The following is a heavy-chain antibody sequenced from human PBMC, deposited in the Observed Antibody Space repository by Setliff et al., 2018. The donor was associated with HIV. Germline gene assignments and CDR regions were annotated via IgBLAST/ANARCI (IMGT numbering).Heavy chain of an antibody. Sequence: SETLSLTCAVYGGSFSGYYWSWIRQPPGKGLEWIGEVTHSGRTNYNPSLKSRVTISTYTSKNEFSLKLTSVTAADTAVYYCARGMDYYDTSGYYQYYFDYWGQGTLVTVSS. CDR2: VTHSGRT. D-gene: IGHD3-22*01. J-gene: IGHJ4*02. CDR3: ARGMDYYDTSGYYQYYFDY. CDR1: GGSFSGYY. V-gene: IGHV4-34*01.